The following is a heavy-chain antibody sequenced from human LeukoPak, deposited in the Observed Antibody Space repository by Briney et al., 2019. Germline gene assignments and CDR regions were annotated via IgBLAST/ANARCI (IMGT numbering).Heavy chain of an antibody. V-gene: IGHV5-51*01. CDR1: GYSFTSYW. D-gene: IGHD6-19*01. CDR2: IYPGDSDT. Sequence: GESLKISCKGSGYSFTSYWIGWVRQMPGKGLEWMGIIYPGDSDTRYSPSFQGQVTISADKSISTAYLQWSSLKASDTAVYYCASQAIAVAGRAGAFDIWGQGTMVTVSS. CDR3: ASQAIAVAGRAGAFDI. J-gene: IGHJ3*02.